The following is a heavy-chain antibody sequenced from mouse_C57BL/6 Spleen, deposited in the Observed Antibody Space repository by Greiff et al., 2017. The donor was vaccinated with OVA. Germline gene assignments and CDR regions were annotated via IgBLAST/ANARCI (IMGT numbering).Heavy chain of an antibody. J-gene: IGHJ3*01. CDR2: IYPGDGDT. Sequence: VQLQQSGAELVKPGASGKISCKASGYAFSSYWMNWVKQRPGKGLEWIGQIYPGDGDTNYNGKFKGKATLTADKSSSTAYMQLSSLTSEDSAVYFCARSEGGYYGSSYPFAYWGQGTLVTVSA. CDR1: GYAFSSYW. CDR3: ARSEGGYYGSSYPFAY. D-gene: IGHD1-1*01. V-gene: IGHV1-80*01.